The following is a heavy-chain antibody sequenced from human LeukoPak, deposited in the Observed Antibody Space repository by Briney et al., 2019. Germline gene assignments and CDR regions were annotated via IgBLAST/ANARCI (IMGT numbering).Heavy chain of an antibody. CDR2: INHSGST. J-gene: IGHJ4*02. CDR1: GGSFSGYY. D-gene: IGHD3-22*01. V-gene: IGHV4-34*01. CDR3: ARITDYDSSGYYQGDFDY. Sequence: SETPSLTCAVYGGSFSGYYWSWIRQPPGKGLEWIGEINHSGSTNYNPSLKSRVTISVDTSKNQFSLKLSSVTAADTAVYYCARITDYDSSGYYQGDFDYWGQGTLDTVSS.